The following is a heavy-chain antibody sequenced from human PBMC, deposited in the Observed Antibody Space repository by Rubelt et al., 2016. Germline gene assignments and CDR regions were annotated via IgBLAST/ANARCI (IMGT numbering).Heavy chain of an antibody. CDR3: ASAQLGDYYYGMDV. J-gene: IGHJ6*02. CDR1: GFTFSNYG. D-gene: IGHD6-6*01. CDR2: ISGGSATI. Sequence: GGSLRLSCAASGFTFSNYGMNWVRQSPGRGLEWVSYISGGSATIHYADSVKGRFTISRDNAKNSLYLEVNSLRAEDTAVYYCASAQLGDYYYGMDVWGQGTTVTVSS. V-gene: IGHV3-48*04.